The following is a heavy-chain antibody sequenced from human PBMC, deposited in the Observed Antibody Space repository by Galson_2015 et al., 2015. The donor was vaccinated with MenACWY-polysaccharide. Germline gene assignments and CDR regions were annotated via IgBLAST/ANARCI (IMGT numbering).Heavy chain of an antibody. CDR2: LRHETYGGPP. Sequence: SLRLPCAAPGFTFHDHGVSWFGQAPGTGLEGVGFLRHETYGGPPQYAASVTGRFLISRDDSKTIAYLQMNSLTTEDTAVYYCSRAPFYDFVLDYWGQGTLVTVSS. CDR1: GFTFHDHG. J-gene: IGHJ4*02. V-gene: IGHV3-49*03. CDR3: SRAPFYDFVLDY. D-gene: IGHD3-3*01.